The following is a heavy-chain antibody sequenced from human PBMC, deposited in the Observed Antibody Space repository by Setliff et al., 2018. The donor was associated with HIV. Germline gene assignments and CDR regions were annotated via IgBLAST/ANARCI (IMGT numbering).Heavy chain of an antibody. CDR2: VHYTGDT. Sequence: SETLSLTCTVSGGSITSSTYYWGWIRQPPGKGLEWIGTVHYTGDTYHNPSLKSRVTISVEVSKNQISLKLTAVTAADSAVYYCAREADGIDFWGQGTLGTVSS. CDR1: GGSITSSTYY. V-gene: IGHV4-39*02. D-gene: IGHD2-15*01. CDR3: AREADGIDF. J-gene: IGHJ4*02.